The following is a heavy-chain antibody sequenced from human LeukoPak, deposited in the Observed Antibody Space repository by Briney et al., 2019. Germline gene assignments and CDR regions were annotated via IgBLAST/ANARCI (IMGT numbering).Heavy chain of an antibody. CDR1: GFTFSSYS. Sequence: GGSLRLSCAASGFTFSSYSMNWVRQAPGKGLEWVSSISSSSYIYYADSVKGRFTISRDNAKNSLYLQMNSLRAEDTAVYYCARDRPEGQYSLDYWGQGTLVTVSS. D-gene: IGHD5-18*01. J-gene: IGHJ4*02. V-gene: IGHV3-21*01. CDR2: ISSSSYI. CDR3: ARDRPEGQYSLDY.